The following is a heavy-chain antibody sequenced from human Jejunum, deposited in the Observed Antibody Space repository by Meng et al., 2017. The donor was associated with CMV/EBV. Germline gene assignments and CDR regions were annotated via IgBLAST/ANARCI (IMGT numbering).Heavy chain of an antibody. V-gene: IGHV3-23*01. Sequence: ASGFPFGSYAMTWVRQAPGKGLAWVSSISGYGDSSYYAASVKGRFTISRDNAKNTLYLQMNSLRAEDTAVYYCARDARDYHGMDVWGQGTTVTVSS. CDR3: ARDARDYHGMDV. D-gene: IGHD5-24*01. CDR2: ISGYGDSS. CDR1: GFPFGSYA. J-gene: IGHJ6*02.